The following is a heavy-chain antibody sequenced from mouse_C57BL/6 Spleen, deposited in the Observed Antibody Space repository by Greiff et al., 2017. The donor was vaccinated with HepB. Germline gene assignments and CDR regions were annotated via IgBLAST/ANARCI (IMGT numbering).Heavy chain of an antibody. CDR3: ATYGSSYGGFAY. J-gene: IGHJ3*01. D-gene: IGHD1-1*01. CDR2: IWGVGST. Sequence: VQLQQSGPGLVAPSQSLSITCTVSGFSLTSYGVDWVRQSPGKGLEWLGVIWGVGSTNYNSAPKSRLSISKDNSKSQVFLKMNSLQTDDTAMYYCATYGSSYGGFAYWGQGTLVTVSA. CDR1: GFSLTSYG. V-gene: IGHV2-6*01.